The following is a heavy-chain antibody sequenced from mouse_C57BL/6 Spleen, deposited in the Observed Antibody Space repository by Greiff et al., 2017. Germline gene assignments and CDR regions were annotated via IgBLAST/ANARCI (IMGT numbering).Heavy chain of an antibody. CDR3: ARDYGNHYWYSV. Sequence: EVQLQESGPGLVKPSQSLSLTCSVTGYSITSGYYWNWIRQFPGNKLEWMGYISYDGSNNYNPSLKNRISITRDTSKNQFFLKLNSVTTEDTATYYCARDYGNHYWYSVWGTGTTVTVSS. J-gene: IGHJ1*03. CDR2: ISYDGSN. CDR1: GYSITSGYY. D-gene: IGHD2-1*01. V-gene: IGHV3-6*01.